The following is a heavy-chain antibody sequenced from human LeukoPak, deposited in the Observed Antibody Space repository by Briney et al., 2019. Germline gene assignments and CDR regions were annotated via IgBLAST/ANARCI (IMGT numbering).Heavy chain of an antibody. CDR2: ISSSSSYI. J-gene: IGHJ6*03. CDR1: GFTFSSYS. Sequence: GGSLRLSCAASGFTFSSYSMNWVRQAPGKGLEWVSSISSSSSYIYYADSVKGRFTISRDNAKNSLYLQMTSLRAEDMAVYYCARDQAYYYYMDVWGKGTTVTISS. V-gene: IGHV3-21*01. CDR3: ARDQAYYYYMDV.